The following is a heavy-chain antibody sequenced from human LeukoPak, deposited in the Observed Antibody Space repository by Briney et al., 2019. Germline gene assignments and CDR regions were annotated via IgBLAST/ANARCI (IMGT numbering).Heavy chain of an antibody. CDR3: AKGIAVAGEIDY. CDR2: ISSSSSYI. D-gene: IGHD6-19*01. J-gene: IGHJ4*02. Sequence: GGSLRLSCAASGFTFSSYSMNWVRQAPGKGLEWVSSISSSSSYIYYADSVKGRFTISRDNAKNSLYLQMNSLRAEDTAVYYCAKGIAVAGEIDYWGQGTLVTVSS. CDR1: GFTFSSYS. V-gene: IGHV3-21*01.